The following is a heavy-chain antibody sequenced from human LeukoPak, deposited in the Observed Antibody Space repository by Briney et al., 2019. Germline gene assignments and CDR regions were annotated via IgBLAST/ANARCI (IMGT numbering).Heavy chain of an antibody. V-gene: IGHV4-39*01. Sequence: SETLSLTCSVSGGSISSSSFYWGWIRQPPGKGLEWIGSIYHSGTTYYNPSLKGRVTISVDTSRNQFSLSVSSVTAADTAVYYCAKPPDNISRYGHYYYYMDVWGRGTTVTVSS. CDR3: AKPPDNISRYGHYYYYMDV. J-gene: IGHJ6*03. CDR2: IYHSGTT. D-gene: IGHD6-13*01. CDR1: GGSISSSSFY.